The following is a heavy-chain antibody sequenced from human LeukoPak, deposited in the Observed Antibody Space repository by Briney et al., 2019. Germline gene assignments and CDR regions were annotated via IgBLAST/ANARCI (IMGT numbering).Heavy chain of an antibody. CDR1: GFTFSSYA. D-gene: IGHD3-10*01. V-gene: IGHV3-23*01. J-gene: IGHJ3*02. CDR2: ISGTGGYT. CDR3: AKEGDYYGSGSYRDGFDI. Sequence: GGSLRLSCGASGFTFSSYAMTWVRQAPGKGLEWVSAISGTGGYTYYTDSVKGRFTISRDSFKNTLYLQMNSLRPEDTAVYYCAKEGDYYGSGSYRDGFDIWGQGTRATVSS.